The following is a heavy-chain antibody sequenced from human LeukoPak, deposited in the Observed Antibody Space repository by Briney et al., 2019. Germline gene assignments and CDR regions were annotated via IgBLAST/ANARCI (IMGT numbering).Heavy chain of an antibody. V-gene: IGHV1-2*02. CDR3: ARDRDSSSWSLDY. J-gene: IGHJ4*02. D-gene: IGHD6-13*01. CDR2: INPNSGGT. CDR1: GYTFTGYY. Sequence: ASVKVSCKASGYTFTGYYMHWVRQAPGQGLEWMGWINPNSGGTNYAQKFQGRVTMTRDTSISTAYMELSRLRSDVTAVYYCARDRDSSSWSLDYWGQGTLVTVSS.